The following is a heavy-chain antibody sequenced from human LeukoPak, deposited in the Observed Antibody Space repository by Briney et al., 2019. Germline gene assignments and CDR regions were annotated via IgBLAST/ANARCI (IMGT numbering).Heavy chain of an antibody. CDR1: GGSISIYY. J-gene: IGHJ4*02. CDR3: AKHGTDSSGFYYRNFDY. D-gene: IGHD3-22*01. CDR2: IYDSGST. V-gene: IGHV4-59*08. Sequence: PSKALSLTCTVSGGSISIYYWSWIRPPPGKGRWWIGYIYDSGSTNYNPSLKSRVTLSVDTSKNQFSLKLSSVTAADTAVYYCAKHGTDSSGFYYRNFDYWGQGTLVTVSS.